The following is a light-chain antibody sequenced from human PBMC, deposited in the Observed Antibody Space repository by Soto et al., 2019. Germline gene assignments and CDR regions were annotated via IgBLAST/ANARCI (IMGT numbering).Light chain of an antibody. CDR2: GAS. CDR3: QQYHFSTET. Sequence: EIVLTQSPGIVSLSPGERAILSCRASQSVNSAYLAWYQQRPGQAPRLLIYGASNRAKGIPDRFGVSGSGTDFTLTISRLENEDFAVYYCQQYHFSTETFGQGTKVDIK. J-gene: IGKJ1*01. V-gene: IGKV3-20*01. CDR1: QSVNSAY.